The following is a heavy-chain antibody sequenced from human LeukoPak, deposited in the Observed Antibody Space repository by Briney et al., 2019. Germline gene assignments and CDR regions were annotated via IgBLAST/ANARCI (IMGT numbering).Heavy chain of an antibody. J-gene: IGHJ4*02. Sequence: GGSLRLSCAASGFTFSSYGMSWVRQAPGKGLEWVSSISGSGGSTYYADSVKGRFTISRDNSKNTVYLPMNSLIAEDTAMYNCAKDLRVETGIQPIRHWGQGTLVTVPS. CDR1: GFTFSSYG. V-gene: IGHV3-23*01. CDR2: ISGSGGST. CDR3: AKDLRVETGIQPIRH. D-gene: IGHD2-21*02.